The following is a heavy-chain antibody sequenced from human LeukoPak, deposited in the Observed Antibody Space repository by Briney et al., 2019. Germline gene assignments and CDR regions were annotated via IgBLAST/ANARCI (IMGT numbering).Heavy chain of an antibody. V-gene: IGHV3-21*01. CDR3: ARPSLAAGYYFDY. CDR2: ISSSSNYI. Sequence: GGSLGLSCAASGFTFSSYSMNWVRQAPGKGLEWVSSISSSSNYIYYADSVKGRFTISRDNAKNSLYLQMNSLRAEDTAVYYCARPSLAAGYYFDYWGQGTLVTVSS. CDR1: GFTFSSYS. J-gene: IGHJ4*02. D-gene: IGHD6-25*01.